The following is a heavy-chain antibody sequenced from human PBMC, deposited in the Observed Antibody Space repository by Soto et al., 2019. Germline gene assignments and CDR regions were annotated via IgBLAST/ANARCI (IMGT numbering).Heavy chain of an antibody. Sequence: PSETLSLTCTVSGGSISSYYWSWIRQPAGKGLEWIGRTYTSGSTNYNPSLKSRVTMSVDTSKNQFSLKLSSVTAADTAVYYCVWTPPHYYYGMDVWGRGTTVTDSS. CDR2: TYTSGST. CDR3: VWTPPHYYYGMDV. CDR1: GGSISSYY. V-gene: IGHV4-4*07. J-gene: IGHJ6*02. D-gene: IGHD3-3*01.